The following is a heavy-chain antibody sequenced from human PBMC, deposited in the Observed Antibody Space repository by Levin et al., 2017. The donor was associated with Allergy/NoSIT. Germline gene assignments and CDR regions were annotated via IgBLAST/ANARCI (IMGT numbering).Heavy chain of an antibody. J-gene: IGHJ3*02. CDR3: ARYSHYCSSTSCYWAFDI. V-gene: IGHV4-39*01. CDR2: IYYSGST. Sequence: PSETLSLTCTVSGGSISSSSYYWGWIRQPPGKGLEWIGSIYYSGSTYYNPSLKSRVTISVDTSKNQFSLKLSSVTAADTAVYYCARYSHYCSSTSCYWAFDIWGQGTMVTVSS. CDR1: GGSISSSSYY. D-gene: IGHD2-2*01.